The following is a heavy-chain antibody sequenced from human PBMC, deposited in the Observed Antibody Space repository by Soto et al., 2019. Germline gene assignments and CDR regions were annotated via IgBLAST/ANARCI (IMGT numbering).Heavy chain of an antibody. V-gene: IGHV3-48*03. CDR1: GFTFSNYE. J-gene: IGHJ4*02. D-gene: IGHD3-10*01. CDR2: ISRSGTI. CDR3: ARDRGSDDPIDY. Sequence: EGQLVESGGGLVQPGGSLRLSCEASGFTFSNYEMNWVRQAPGKGLEWVSYISRSGTIYYADSVKGRFTISRDNAKNSLYLQMNSLRAEDTAVYYCARDRGSDDPIDYWGQGTLVTVSS.